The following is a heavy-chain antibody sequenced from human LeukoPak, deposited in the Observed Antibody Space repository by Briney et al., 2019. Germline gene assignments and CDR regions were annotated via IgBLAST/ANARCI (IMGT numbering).Heavy chain of an antibody. J-gene: IGHJ4*02. Sequence: PSETLSLTCTVSGGSISSYYWSWIRQPAGKGLEWIGRIYTSGSTNYNPSLKSRVTISVDTSKNQFSLKLSSVTAADTAVYYCARDLGGMGQWLGLFDYWGQGTLVTVSS. V-gene: IGHV4-4*07. CDR2: IYTSGST. CDR1: GGSISSYY. CDR3: ARDLGGMGQWLGLFDY. D-gene: IGHD6-19*01.